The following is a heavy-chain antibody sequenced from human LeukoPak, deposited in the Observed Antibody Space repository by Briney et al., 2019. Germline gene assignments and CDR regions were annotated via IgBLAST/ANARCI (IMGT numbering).Heavy chain of an antibody. V-gene: IGHV5-51*01. Sequence: GESLKISCKASGYIFTTYWFSWVRQLPGKELQWMGIIFTGDSAPRYSPSFQGQVSTPAEETISTAYLQWSSLKASDSAMYYCVRHGLGSSWFCFDYWGQGTLVTVSS. CDR1: GYIFTTYW. CDR2: IFTGDSAP. J-gene: IGHJ4*02. CDR3: VRHGLGSSWFCFDY. D-gene: IGHD6-13*01.